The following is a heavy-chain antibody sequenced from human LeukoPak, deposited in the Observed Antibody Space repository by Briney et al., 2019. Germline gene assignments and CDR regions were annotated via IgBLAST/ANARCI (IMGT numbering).Heavy chain of an antibody. CDR2: IYGDGRT. CDR3: ARGRGLGVVSPYFDY. D-gene: IGHD3-3*01. Sequence: SGGSLRLSCAASGFTFSNAWMNWVRQAPGNGLERVSVIYGDGRTSHSASVRGRFTISRDNSKNIVSLQMNNLRAEDTAVYYCARGRGLGVVSPYFDYWGQGTLVTVSS. V-gene: IGHV3-53*01. J-gene: IGHJ4*02. CDR1: GFTFSNAW.